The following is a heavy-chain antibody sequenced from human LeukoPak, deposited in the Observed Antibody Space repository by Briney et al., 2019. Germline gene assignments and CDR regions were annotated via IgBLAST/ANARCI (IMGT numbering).Heavy chain of an antibody. V-gene: IGHV3-30*02. CDR1: GFTFSRYG. D-gene: IGHD2-15*01. J-gene: IGHJ4*02. Sequence: GGSLRLSCAASGFTFSRYGMHWFRQAPGKGLEWVTYIEYDERNQHYADSVKGRFTISRDNSKNTLFLLMDSLRAEDTAVYYCAKLACSGGSCYLGEVAHWGQGTLVTVSS. CDR3: AKLACSGGSCYLGEVAH. CDR2: IEYDERNQ.